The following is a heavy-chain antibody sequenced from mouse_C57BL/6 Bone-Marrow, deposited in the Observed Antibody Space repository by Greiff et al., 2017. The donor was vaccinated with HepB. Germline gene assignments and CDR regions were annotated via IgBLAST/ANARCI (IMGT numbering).Heavy chain of an antibody. J-gene: IGHJ4*01. V-gene: IGHV1-52*01. CDR1: GYTFTSYW. CDR2: IDPSDSET. CDR3: ARYGYFYYAMDY. Sequence: QVHVKQPGAELVRPGSSVKLSCKASGYTFTSYWMHWVKQRPIQGLEWIGNIDPSDSETHYNQKFKDKATLTVDKSSSTAYMQLSSLTSEDSAVYYCARYGYFYYAMDYWGQGTSVTVSS. D-gene: IGHD2-2*01.